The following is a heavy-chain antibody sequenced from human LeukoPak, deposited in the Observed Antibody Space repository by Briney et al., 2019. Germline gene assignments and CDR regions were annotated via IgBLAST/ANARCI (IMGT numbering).Heavy chain of an antibody. J-gene: IGHJ4*02. D-gene: IGHD2-2*02. CDR3: AREGGYCSSATCYKYFDY. CDR2: IRYDGSNK. Sequence: GGSLRLSCAASGFTFSSCGMHWVRQAPGKGLEWVAFIRYDGSNKYYADSVKGRFTISRDNSKNTLYLQMNSLRAEDTAVYYCAREGGYCSSATCYKYFDYWGQGTLVTVSS. V-gene: IGHV3-30*02. CDR1: GFTFSSCG.